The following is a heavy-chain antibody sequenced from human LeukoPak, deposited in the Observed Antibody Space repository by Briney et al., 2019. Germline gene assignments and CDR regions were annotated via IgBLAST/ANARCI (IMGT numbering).Heavy chain of an antibody. CDR3: ARDAAAAGPFDY. J-gene: IGHJ4*02. CDR1: GYTFIDYG. V-gene: IGHV1-18*01. D-gene: IGHD6-13*01. Sequence: ASVKVSCKASGYTFIDYGVSWVRQAPGQGLEWMGWISTYNDHTYYAQKLQGRVTMTTDTSTSTAYMELRSLRSDDTAVYYCARDAAAAGPFDYWGQGTLVTVSS. CDR2: ISTYNDHT.